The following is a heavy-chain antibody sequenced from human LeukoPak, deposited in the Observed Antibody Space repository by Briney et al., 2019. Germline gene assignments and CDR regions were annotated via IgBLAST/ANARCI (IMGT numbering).Heavy chain of an antibody. CDR2: IYYSGST. CDR1: GGSISSGGYY. CDR3: ASGDNDPLFDY. J-gene: IGHJ4*02. V-gene: IGHV4-31*03. D-gene: IGHD1-1*01. Sequence: SQTLSLTCTVSGGSISSGGYYWSWIRQHPGKGLEWNGYIYYSGSTYYNPSLQGRVTISLDTSRNQFSLKLSSVTAADTAVYYCASGDNDPLFDYWGQGTLVTVSS.